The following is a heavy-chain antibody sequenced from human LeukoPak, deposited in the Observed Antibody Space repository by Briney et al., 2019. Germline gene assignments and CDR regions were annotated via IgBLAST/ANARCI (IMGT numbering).Heavy chain of an antibody. V-gene: IGHV4-59*08. Sequence: SETLSLTCTVSGASISSYYWSWIRQPPGKGLEWIGYIYYSGSTNYNPSLKSRVTISVDTSKNQFSLKLSSVTAADTAVYYCARGCRDGYSNYWYFDLWGRGTLVTVSS. CDR3: ARGCRDGYSNYWYFDL. J-gene: IGHJ2*01. CDR2: IYYSGST. CDR1: GASISSYY. D-gene: IGHD5-24*01.